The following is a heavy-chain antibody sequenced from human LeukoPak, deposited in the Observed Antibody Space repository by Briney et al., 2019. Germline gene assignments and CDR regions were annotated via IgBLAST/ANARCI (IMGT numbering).Heavy chain of an antibody. CDR2: LNPLGGST. J-gene: IGHJ5*02. Sequence: ASVKVSCKASGYTFTSYYMHWVRQAPGQGPEWMGILNPLGGSTHYTQKFQGRVTMTRDTSTSTVYMELSGLRSDDTAVYYCVRTRLWFGDDNWFDPWGLGTLVTVSS. CDR1: GYTFTSYY. CDR3: VRTRLWFGDDNWFDP. V-gene: IGHV1-46*01. D-gene: IGHD3-10*01.